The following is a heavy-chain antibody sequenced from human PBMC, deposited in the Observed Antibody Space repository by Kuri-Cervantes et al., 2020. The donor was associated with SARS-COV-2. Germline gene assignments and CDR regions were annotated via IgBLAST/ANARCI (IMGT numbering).Heavy chain of an antibody. J-gene: IGHJ4*02. CDR3: ARGYGYCSGGSCYSGAFFY. CDR1: GFTFSDYY. V-gene: IGHV3-11*04. D-gene: IGHD2-15*01. CDR2: ISSSGSTI. Sequence: GESLKISCAASGFTFSDYYMSWIRQAPGKGLEWVSYISSSGSTIYYADSVKGRSTISRDNAKNSLYLQMNSLRAEDTAVYYCARGYGYCSGGSCYSGAFFYWGQGTLVTVSS.